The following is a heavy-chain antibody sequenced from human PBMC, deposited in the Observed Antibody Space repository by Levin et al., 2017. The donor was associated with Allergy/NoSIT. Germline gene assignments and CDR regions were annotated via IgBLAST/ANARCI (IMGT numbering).Heavy chain of an antibody. V-gene: IGHV4-4*02. D-gene: IGHD3-10*01. J-gene: IGHJ5*02. CDR2: IFHRGTT. CDR1: GVSISSSNW. CDR3: ARGSGTYSTNWFDP. Sequence: SETLSLTCAVSGVSISSSNWWSWVRQVPGKGLEWIGDIFHRGTTNYNPSLKSRVTISVDKSKNQASLNLSSVTAADTAVYYCARGSGTYSTNWFDPWGQGSLVTVSS.